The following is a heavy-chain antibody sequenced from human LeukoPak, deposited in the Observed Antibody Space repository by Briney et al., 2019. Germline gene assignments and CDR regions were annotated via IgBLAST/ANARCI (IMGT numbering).Heavy chain of an antibody. CDR2: IIPIFGTA. V-gene: IGHV1-69*05. J-gene: IGHJ4*02. Sequence: ASVKVSCKASGGTFSSYAISWVRQAPGQGLEWMGGIIPIFGTANYAQKFQGRVTMTTDTSTSTAYMELRSLRSDDTAVYCCARDLEVLLWFGELSPYDYWGQGTLVTVSS. D-gene: IGHD3-10*01. CDR1: GGTFSSYA. CDR3: ARDLEVLLWFGELSPYDY.